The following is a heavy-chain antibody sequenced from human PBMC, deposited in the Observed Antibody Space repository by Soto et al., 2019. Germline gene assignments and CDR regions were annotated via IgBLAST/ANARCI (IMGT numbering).Heavy chain of an antibody. V-gene: IGHV3-64D*06. J-gene: IGHJ4*02. CDR1: GFTFSIYA. CDR2: ISTNGGST. CDR3: VKGEYYYDSSGYYPFDY. D-gene: IGHD3-22*01. Sequence: GGSLRLSCSASGFTFSIYAMHWVRQAPGKGLEYVSSISTNGGSTHYADSVKGRFTISRDNSKNTQYLQMSSLRADETAVYYCVKGEYYYDSSGYYPFDYWGQGTLVTVSS.